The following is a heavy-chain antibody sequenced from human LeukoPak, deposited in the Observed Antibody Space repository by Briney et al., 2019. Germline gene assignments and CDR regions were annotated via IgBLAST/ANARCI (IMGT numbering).Heavy chain of an antibody. Sequence: GGSLRLSCAASGFSFSGSYMSWIRQAPGKGLEWVSYISGSSNDINYADSVKGRFTVSRDNTKNSLFLQMNSLRVEDTAVYYCARQGVTDYYGSGSYYGDFDYWGQGTLVTVSS. V-gene: IGHV3-11*06. CDR2: ISGSSNDI. D-gene: IGHD3-10*01. CDR3: ARQGVTDYYGSGSYYGDFDY. J-gene: IGHJ4*02. CDR1: GFSFSGSY.